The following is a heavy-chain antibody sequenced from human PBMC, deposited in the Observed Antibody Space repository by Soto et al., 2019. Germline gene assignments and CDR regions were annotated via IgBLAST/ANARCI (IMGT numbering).Heavy chain of an antibody. V-gene: IGHV3-53*01. Sequence: PGGSLRLSCAASGFTVSSNYMSWVRQAPGKGLEWVSVIYSGGSTYYADSVKGRFTISRDNSKNTLYLQMNSLRAEDTAVYYCARLETGGGSSWPAYYYYYGMDVWGQGTTVTVSS. J-gene: IGHJ6*02. CDR1: GFTVSSNY. CDR2: IYSGGST. CDR3: ARLETGGGSSWPAYYYYYGMDV. D-gene: IGHD6-13*01.